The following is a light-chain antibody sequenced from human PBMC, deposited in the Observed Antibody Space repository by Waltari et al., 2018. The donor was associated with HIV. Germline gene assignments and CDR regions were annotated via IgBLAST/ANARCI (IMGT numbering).Light chain of an antibody. CDR3: QQYGTSPFT. Sequence: EIVLTQSPGTLSLSPGERATLSCRTVQRISNRLLAWYQQKAGQAPRLLIYGVSSRATGIPERFSGSVSETDFTLTISRLEPEDSAVYYCQQYGTSPFTFGPGTKVDI. V-gene: IGKV3-20*01. CDR1: QRISNRL. J-gene: IGKJ3*01. CDR2: GVS.